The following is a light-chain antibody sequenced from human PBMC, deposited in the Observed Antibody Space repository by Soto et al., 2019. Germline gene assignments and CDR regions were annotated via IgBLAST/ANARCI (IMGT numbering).Light chain of an antibody. J-gene: IGKJ4*01. CDR2: DVS. CDR3: QQRSNWPLT. V-gene: IGKV3-11*01. Sequence: EIVLTQSPATLYLSPGERATLSCMPSQIISSFLAAYQQKPGQAPRLLIYDVSNRATVIPDRFSGSGSGTDFTLTINSLEPEDFAVYYCQQRSNWPLTFGGGTKV. CDR1: QIISSF.